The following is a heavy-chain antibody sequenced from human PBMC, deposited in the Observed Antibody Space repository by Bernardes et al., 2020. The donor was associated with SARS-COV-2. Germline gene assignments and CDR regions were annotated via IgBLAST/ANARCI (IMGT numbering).Heavy chain of an antibody. V-gene: IGHV3-23*01. CDR1: VFTFSTYA. CDR3: ARDVGGTDWRFGFDV. CDR2: FSDGGLST. D-gene: IGHD3-9*01. J-gene: IGHJ3*01. Sequence: GGSLRLSSAASVFTFSTYAMNWVRQAPGKGREWVSGFSDGGLSTYYADSVKGRFTISRDSSKNTLYLQMNSLRAEDTAVYYCARDVGGTDWRFGFDVWGPGTMVHVSS.